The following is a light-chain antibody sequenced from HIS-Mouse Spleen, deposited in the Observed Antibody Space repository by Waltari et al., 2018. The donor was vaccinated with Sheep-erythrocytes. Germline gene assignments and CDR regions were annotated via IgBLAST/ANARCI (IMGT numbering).Light chain of an antibody. J-gene: IGKJ4*01. V-gene: IGKV4-1*01. CDR3: QQYYSTLT. Sequence: DIVMTQSPDSLAVSLGERATINCKSSQSVLYSSNNKNYLDWYQQKPGQPPKLLIYWASTRESGVPDRCSGSGSGTDFTLTISSLQAEDVAVYYCQQYYSTLTFGGGTKVEIK. CDR2: WAS. CDR1: QSVLYSSNNKNY.